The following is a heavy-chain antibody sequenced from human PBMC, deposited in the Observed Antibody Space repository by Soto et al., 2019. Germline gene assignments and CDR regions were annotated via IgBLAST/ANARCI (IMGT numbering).Heavy chain of an antibody. CDR3: AKGLGYYYDSSGFWDY. Sequence: PGGSLRLSCAASGFTFSSCGMHWVRQAPGKGLEWVAVISYDGSNKYYADSVKGRFTISRDNSKNTLYLQMNSLRAEDTAVYYCAKGLGYYYDSSGFWDYWGQGTLVTVSS. V-gene: IGHV3-30*18. CDR2: ISYDGSNK. D-gene: IGHD3-22*01. J-gene: IGHJ4*02. CDR1: GFTFSSCG.